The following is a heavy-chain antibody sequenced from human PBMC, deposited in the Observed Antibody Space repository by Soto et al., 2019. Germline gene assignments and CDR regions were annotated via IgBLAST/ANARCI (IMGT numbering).Heavy chain of an antibody. Sequence: EVQLVESGGGLVQPGESLNLSCATSGFTFSASAIHWVRQASGKGLEWVGRIRTKPNNYATAYAASVKGRFTISRDDSKNTAFLQMNSLKAEDTAVYYCSARTTVVTRENHFWGQGVLVTVSS. D-gene: IGHD4-17*01. CDR2: IRTKPNNYAT. V-gene: IGHV3-73*02. J-gene: IGHJ4*02. CDR3: SARTTVVTRENHF. CDR1: GFTFSASA.